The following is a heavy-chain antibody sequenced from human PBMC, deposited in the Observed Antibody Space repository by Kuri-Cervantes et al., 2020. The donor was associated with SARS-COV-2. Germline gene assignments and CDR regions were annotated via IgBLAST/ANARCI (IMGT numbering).Heavy chain of an antibody. D-gene: IGHD3-10*01. V-gene: IGHV3-23*01. CDR2: ISGDGDRA. CDR1: GFSFSTYA. Sequence: GGSLRLSCASSGFSFSTYAMRWVRQAPGKGLEWVSGISGDGDRADYADSVKGRFTISRDNSKNMLYLQMNSLRAEDTAVYYCAKDKGLGELFFDYWGQGTLVTVSS. CDR3: AKDKGLGELFFDY. J-gene: IGHJ4*02.